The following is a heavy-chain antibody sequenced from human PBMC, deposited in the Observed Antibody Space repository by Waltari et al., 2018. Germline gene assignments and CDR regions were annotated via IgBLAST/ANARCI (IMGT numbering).Heavy chain of an antibody. CDR2: IYHSGST. V-gene: IGHV4-38-2*01. CDR1: GYSISSGYY. J-gene: IGHJ4*02. D-gene: IGHD6-13*01. CDR3: ARHGYSSSWFPDY. Sequence: QVQLQESGPGLVKPSETLSLTCAVSGYSISSGYYWGWIRQPPGKGLEWIGSIYHSGSTYYNPSLKSRVTMSVGTSKNQFSLRLSSVTAADTAVYYCARHGYSSSWFPDYWGQGTLVTVSS.